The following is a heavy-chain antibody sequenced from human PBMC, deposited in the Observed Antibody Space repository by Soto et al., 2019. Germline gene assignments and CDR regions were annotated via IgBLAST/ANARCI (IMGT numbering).Heavy chain of an antibody. Sequence: SETLSLTCTVSGGSISSGGYYWSWIRQPPGKGLEWIGYIYYSGSTNYNPSLKSRVTMSVDTSKNQFSLKLNSVTAADTAVYYCARTYYDFWSGSHYFYMDVWGKGTTVTVSS. D-gene: IGHD3-3*01. V-gene: IGHV4-61*08. CDR2: IYYSGST. CDR1: GGSISSGGYY. CDR3: ARTYYDFWSGSHYFYMDV. J-gene: IGHJ6*03.